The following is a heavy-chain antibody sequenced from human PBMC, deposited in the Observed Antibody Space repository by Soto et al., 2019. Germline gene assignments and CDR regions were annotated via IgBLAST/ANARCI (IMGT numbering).Heavy chain of an antibody. D-gene: IGHD4-17*01. V-gene: IGHV4-30-4*01. CDR2: IYYSGST. CDR1: GGSISSGDYY. J-gene: IGHJ5*02. CDR3: ARGPATVTTGWFAP. Sequence: SENLSLTCTVSGGSISSGDYYWSWIRQPQGKGLEWIGYIYYSGSTYYNPSLKSRVTISVDTSKHQLSLKLSSVTAADPAVYYCARGPATVTTGWFAPWGQGTLVAVSS.